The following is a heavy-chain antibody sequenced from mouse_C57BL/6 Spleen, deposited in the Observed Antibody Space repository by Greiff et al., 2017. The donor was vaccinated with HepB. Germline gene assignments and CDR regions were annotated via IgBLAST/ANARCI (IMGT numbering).Heavy chain of an antibody. CDR2: IRSKSNNYAT. Sequence: VMLVESGGGLVQPKGSLKLSCAASGFSFNTYAMNWVRQAPGKGLEWVARIRSKSNNYATVYADSVKDRFTISRDDSESMLYLQMNNLKTEDTAMYYCVSPYDYDWFAYWGQGTLVTVSA. D-gene: IGHD2-4*01. CDR1: GFSFNTYA. V-gene: IGHV10-1*01. J-gene: IGHJ3*01. CDR3: VSPYDYDWFAY.